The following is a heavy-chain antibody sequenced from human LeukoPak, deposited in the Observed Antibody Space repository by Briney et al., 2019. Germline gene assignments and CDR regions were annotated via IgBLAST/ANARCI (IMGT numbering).Heavy chain of an antibody. Sequence: GASVKVSCKASGYTFTTDYMHWVRQAPGQGLEWMGLINPSGGTTTYAQNFQGRVTMTRNTSISTAYMELSSLRSEDTAVYYCASGPFLWFGELLGGGLDYWGQGTLVTVSS. CDR2: INPSGGTT. J-gene: IGHJ4*02. D-gene: IGHD3-10*01. CDR3: ASGPFLWFGELLGGGLDY. CDR1: GYTFTTDY. V-gene: IGHV1-46*01.